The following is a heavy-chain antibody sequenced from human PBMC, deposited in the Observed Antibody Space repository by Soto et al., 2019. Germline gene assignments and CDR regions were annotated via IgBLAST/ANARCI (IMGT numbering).Heavy chain of an antibody. CDR3: ARRGRGYSLFDY. CDR1: GFTFSSYA. Sequence: QVQLVESGGGVVQPGRSLRLSCAASGFTFSSYAMHWVRQAPGKGLEWVAVISYDGSNKYYADSVKGRFTISRDNSKNTLYLQMNSLRAEDTAVYYCARRGRGYSLFDYWGQGTLVTVSS. V-gene: IGHV3-30-3*01. J-gene: IGHJ4*02. CDR2: ISYDGSNK. D-gene: IGHD5-18*01.